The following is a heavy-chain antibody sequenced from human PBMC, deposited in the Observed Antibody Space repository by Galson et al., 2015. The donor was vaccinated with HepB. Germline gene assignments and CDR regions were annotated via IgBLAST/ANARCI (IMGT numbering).Heavy chain of an antibody. CDR3: ASGGMATLGGPTFDY. CDR1: GYTFTRYG. Sequence: SVKVSCKASGYTFTRYGISWVRHVPGQGLEWMGWITAYNTNANYAQNLQGRVTMTTDTSTSTAFMELRSLRSDDTAVYYCASGGMATLGGPTFDYWGQGTLVTVSS. D-gene: IGHD5-24*01. J-gene: IGHJ4*02. V-gene: IGHV1-18*01. CDR2: ITAYNTNA.